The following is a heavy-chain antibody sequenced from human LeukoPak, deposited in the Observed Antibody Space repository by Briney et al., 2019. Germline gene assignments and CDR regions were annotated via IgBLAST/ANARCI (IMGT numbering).Heavy chain of an antibody. CDR3: ARSNSYGYPVDY. CDR1: GFTFSSYA. V-gene: IGHV3-21*05. D-gene: IGHD5-18*01. J-gene: IGHJ4*02. CDR2: ISSSSSYT. Sequence: GGSLRLSCAASGFTFSSYALHWVRQAPGKGLEWVSYISSSSSYTNYADSVKGRFTISRDNAKNSLYLQMNSLRAEDTAVYYCARSNSYGYPVDYWGQGTLVTVSS.